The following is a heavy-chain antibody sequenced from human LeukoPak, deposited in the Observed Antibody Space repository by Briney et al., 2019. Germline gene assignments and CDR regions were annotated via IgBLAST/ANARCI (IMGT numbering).Heavy chain of an antibody. CDR3: ARAGSHWHYVC. V-gene: IGHV3-7*01. CDR1: GFTFSGFS. Sequence: GGSLRLSCAASGFTFSGFSMSWVRQSPTKGLEWVANIKQDGSERYYVDSVRGRFTISRDNAKNSLSLQMNNLRVEDTAVYYCARAGSHWHYVCWGQGTVVTVSS. J-gene: IGHJ4*02. CDR2: IKQDGSER. D-gene: IGHD3-10*01.